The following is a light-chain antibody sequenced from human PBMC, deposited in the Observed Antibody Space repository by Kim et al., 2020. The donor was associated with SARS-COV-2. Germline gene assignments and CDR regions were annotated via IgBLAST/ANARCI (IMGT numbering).Light chain of an antibody. J-gene: IGLJ2*01. Sequence: LTQPPSASGTPGQRVTISCSGSSSNIGSNYVYWYQQLPGTAPKLLIYRNNQRPSGVPDRFSGSKSGTSASLAISGLRSEDEADYYCAAWDDSLSGPVVFGGGTQLTVL. CDR1: SSNIGSNY. V-gene: IGLV1-47*01. CDR2: RNN. CDR3: AAWDDSLSGPVV.